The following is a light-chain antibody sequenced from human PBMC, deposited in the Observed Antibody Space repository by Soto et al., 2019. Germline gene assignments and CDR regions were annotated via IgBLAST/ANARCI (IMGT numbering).Light chain of an antibody. J-gene: IGLJ2*01. Sequence: QSALTQPASVSGSPGQSITISCTGTSSDVGGYNYVSWYQQHPGKAPKLMIYDVSNRPSGVSNRFSGSKSGNTASLTISGLQAEDEADYYCSSYTSSSPSGFGGGTKVTVL. CDR1: SSDVGGYNY. CDR2: DVS. CDR3: SSYTSSSPSG. V-gene: IGLV2-14*01.